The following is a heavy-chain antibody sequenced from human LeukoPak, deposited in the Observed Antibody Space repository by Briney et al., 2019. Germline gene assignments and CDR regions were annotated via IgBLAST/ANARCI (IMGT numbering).Heavy chain of an antibody. D-gene: IGHD3-10*01. V-gene: IGHV5-51*01. CDR1: GYSFRSFW. J-gene: IGHJ4*02. CDR2: IDPDDFET. CDR3: ARRPLLYGSGSYWDH. Sequence: GESLKISCKASGYSFRSFWIGWVRQMPGKGLEWMGVIDPDDFETRYSPSFQGQVTISADKSISTAYLQWSTLKASDSAMYYCARRPLLYGSGSYWDHWGQGTLVTVSS.